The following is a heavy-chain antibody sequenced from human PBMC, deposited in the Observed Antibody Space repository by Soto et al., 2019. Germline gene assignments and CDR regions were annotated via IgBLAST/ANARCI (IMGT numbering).Heavy chain of an antibody. J-gene: IGHJ4*02. D-gene: IGHD3-22*01. V-gene: IGHV4-30-4*01. Sequence: SETLSLTCTVSGGSISSDDYYWSWIRQPPGKGLEWIGYIYYSGSTYYNPSLKSRVTISVDTSKNQFSLKLSSVTAADTAVYYCARVSGSSGYHFDYWDQGTLVTVSS. CDR1: GGSISSDDYY. CDR3: ARVSGSSGYHFDY. CDR2: IYYSGST.